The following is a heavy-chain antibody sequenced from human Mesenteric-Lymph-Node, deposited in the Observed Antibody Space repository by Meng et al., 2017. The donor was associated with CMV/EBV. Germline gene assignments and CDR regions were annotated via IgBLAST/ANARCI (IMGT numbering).Heavy chain of an antibody. CDR1: AYIFPSYP. Sequence: SFKASAYIFPSYPLHWVRPAPGQSLEFLVWINPATGYTHYSQKFQGRVTISRDTSSTTAYLELSSLTSEDTAVYYCARGGATGTMDYWGQGTLVTVSS. J-gene: IGHJ4*02. CDR3: ARGGATGTMDY. CDR2: INPATGYT. V-gene: IGHV1-3*01. D-gene: IGHD1-1*01.